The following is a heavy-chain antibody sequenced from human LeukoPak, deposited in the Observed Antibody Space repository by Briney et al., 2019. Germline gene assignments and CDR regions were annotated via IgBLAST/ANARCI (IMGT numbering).Heavy chain of an antibody. CDR2: ISSRSATI. J-gene: IGHJ4*02. D-gene: IGHD5-18*01. V-gene: IGHV3-48*01. CDR3: AKRIQSAMATGY. Sequence: PGGSLRLSCAASGFTFSSYSMNWVRQAPGKGLEWVSYISSRSATIHYADSVKGRFTISRDNAKNSLYLQMNSLRAEDTAVYYCAKRIQSAMATGYWGQGTLVTVSS. CDR1: GFTFSSYS.